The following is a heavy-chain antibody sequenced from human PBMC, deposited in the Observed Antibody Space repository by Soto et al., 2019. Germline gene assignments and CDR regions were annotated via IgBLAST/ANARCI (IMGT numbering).Heavy chain of an antibody. V-gene: IGHV2-5*02. J-gene: IGHJ4*02. CDR1: GFSLSTSGVG. D-gene: IGHD5-18*01. Sequence: QITLKESGPTLVKPKQTLTLTCTFSGFSLSTSGVGVGWIRQPPGKALEWLALIYWDDDKRYSPSLKSRLTITKDTSKNQVVLTMTNMDPVDTATYYCAHTRGYIYGYRSYFDFWGQGTLVTVSS. CDR2: IYWDDDK. CDR3: AHTRGYIYGYRSYFDF.